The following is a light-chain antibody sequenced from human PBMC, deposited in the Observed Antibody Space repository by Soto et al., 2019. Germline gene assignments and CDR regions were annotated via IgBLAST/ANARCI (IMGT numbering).Light chain of an antibody. Sequence: EIVLTQSPGTLYLSPGERATLSCRASQSVSSSYLAWYQQKPGQAPRLLIYGASSRATGIPDRFSGSGSGTDFTLTISRLEPEDFAVYYCQQYGSPPLTFGGGTKVEIK. CDR1: QSVSSSY. J-gene: IGKJ4*01. CDR3: QQYGSPPLT. CDR2: GAS. V-gene: IGKV3-20*01.